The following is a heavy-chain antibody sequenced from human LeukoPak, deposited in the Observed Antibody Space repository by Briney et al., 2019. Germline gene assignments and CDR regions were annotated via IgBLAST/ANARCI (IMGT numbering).Heavy chain of an antibody. V-gene: IGHV4-39*01. CDR3: ARHMSHYDFWSGYYGNAFDI. J-gene: IGHJ3*02. Sequence: TSETLSLTCTASGGSISSGHYYWGWTRQPPGRGLEWIGSIYYSGSTYYNPSFKSRVTISVDTSKNQFSLKLSSVTATDTAVYYCARHMSHYDFWSGYYGNAFDIWGQGTVVTVSS. D-gene: IGHD3-3*01. CDR1: GGSISSGHYY. CDR2: IYYSGST.